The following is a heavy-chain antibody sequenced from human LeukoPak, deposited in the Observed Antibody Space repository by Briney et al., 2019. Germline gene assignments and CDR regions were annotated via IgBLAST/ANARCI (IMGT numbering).Heavy chain of an antibody. CDR3: AKDGVKYSYGDFDY. Sequence: QPGGPLRPSCAAPGSPFDDFAIPWVRQAPGKGLEWVSLISGDGGSTYYADSVKGRFTISRDNSKNSLYLQMNNLRTEDTALYYCAKDGVKYSYGDFDYWGQGTLVTVSS. CDR1: GSPFDDFA. J-gene: IGHJ4*02. D-gene: IGHD5-18*01. CDR2: ISGDGGST. V-gene: IGHV3-43*02.